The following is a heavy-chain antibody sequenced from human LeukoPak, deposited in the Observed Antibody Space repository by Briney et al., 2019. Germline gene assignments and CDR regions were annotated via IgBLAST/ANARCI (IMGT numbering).Heavy chain of an antibody. V-gene: IGHV3-7*05. J-gene: IGHJ3*02. CDR3: ARDWGNWINAFDI. CDR1: GFTFSKYC. CDR2: IKQDGIEK. Sequence: PGGSLRLSCATSGFTFSKYCMSWVRQAPGKGLEWVANIKQDGIEKYYVDSVKGRFTISRDNAKNSLYLHMNSLRAEDTAVYYCARDWGNWINAFDIWGQGTVVIVSS. D-gene: IGHD1-20*01.